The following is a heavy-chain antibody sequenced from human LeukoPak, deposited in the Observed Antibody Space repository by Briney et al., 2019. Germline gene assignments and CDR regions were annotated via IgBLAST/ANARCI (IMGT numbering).Heavy chain of an antibody. V-gene: IGHV4-59*11. D-gene: IGHD1-26*01. CDR2: IYYSGST. CDR3: ARGEWELPEGFDY. Sequence: SETLSLTCTVSGGSISSHYWSWIRQPPGQGLEWIGYIYYSGSTNYNPSLKSRVTISVDTSKNQFSLKLSSVTAADTAVYYCARGEWELPEGFDYWGQGTLVTVS. J-gene: IGHJ4*02. CDR1: GGSISSHY.